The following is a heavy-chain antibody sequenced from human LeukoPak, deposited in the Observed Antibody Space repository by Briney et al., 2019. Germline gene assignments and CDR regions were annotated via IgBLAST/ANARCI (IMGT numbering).Heavy chain of an antibody. V-gene: IGHV4-34*01. Sequence: SETLSLTCAVYGGSFSGYYWSWIRQPPGKGLEGIGEINHSGSTNYNPSLKSRVTISVDTSKNQFSLKLSSVTAADTAVYYCARVKGDTAMVHNWFDPWGQGTLVTVSS. J-gene: IGHJ5*02. CDR1: GGSFSGYY. CDR3: ARVKGDTAMVHNWFDP. CDR2: INHSGST. D-gene: IGHD5-18*01.